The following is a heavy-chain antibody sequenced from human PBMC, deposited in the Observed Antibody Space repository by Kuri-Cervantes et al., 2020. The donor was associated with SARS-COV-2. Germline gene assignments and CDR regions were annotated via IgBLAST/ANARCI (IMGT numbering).Heavy chain of an antibody. Sequence: GGSLRLSCVASGFTFSSYGMHWVRQAPGKGLEWVAFIRYDGSNKYYADSVKGRFTISRDNSKNTLYLQMNSLRAEDTAVYYCARDAISPEVGQQPEYYFDYWGQGTLVTVSS. CDR2: IRYDGSNK. J-gene: IGHJ4*02. V-gene: IGHV3-30*02. CDR1: GFTFSSYG. D-gene: IGHD6-13*01. CDR3: ARDAISPEVGQQPEYYFDY.